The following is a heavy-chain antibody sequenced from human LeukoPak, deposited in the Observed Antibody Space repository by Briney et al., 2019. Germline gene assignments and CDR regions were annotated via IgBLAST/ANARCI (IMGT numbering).Heavy chain of an antibody. CDR1: SGSISSYY. CDR3: ASGGVAGRWPLDY. Sequence: SETLSLTCTVSSGSISSYYCSWIRQPAGKGLEWIGRIQISGSTNYNPSLKSRVTMSVDTSKNQFSLKLSSVTAADTAVYYCASGGVAGRWPLDYWGQGTLVTVSS. CDR2: IQISGST. V-gene: IGHV4-4*07. D-gene: IGHD6-19*01. J-gene: IGHJ4*02.